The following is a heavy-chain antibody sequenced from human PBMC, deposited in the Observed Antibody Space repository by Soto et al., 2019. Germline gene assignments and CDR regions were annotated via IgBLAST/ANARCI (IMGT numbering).Heavy chain of an antibody. CDR1: GGSITSGAFY. CDR3: ARRVYRYEGFRPIHDAFDV. D-gene: IGHD1-26*01. V-gene: IGHV4-39*01. Sequence: QLQLQESGPGLVKPSETLSLSCTVSGGSITSGAFYWGWIPQSPGNGLEWIATISYSDITYSNPCFKSRVTRSLDTSKSQFSLRLTSVTAADSAVYFCARRVYRYEGFRPIHDAFDVWGQGTLVSVSS. J-gene: IGHJ3*01. CDR2: ISYSDIT.